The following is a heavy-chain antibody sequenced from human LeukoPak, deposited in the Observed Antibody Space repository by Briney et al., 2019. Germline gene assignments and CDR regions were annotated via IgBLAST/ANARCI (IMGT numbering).Heavy chain of an antibody. D-gene: IGHD2-2*01. CDR2: IYPGDSDT. Sequence: GESLKISCKGSGYSFTSYWIGWVRQMPGKGLEWMGIIYPGDSDTRYSPSFQGQVTISADKSISTAYLQWSSLKASDTAMYYCARRDCSSISCLLGTDAFDIWGQGTMVTVSS. J-gene: IGHJ3*02. CDR1: GYSFTSYW. V-gene: IGHV5-51*01. CDR3: ARRDCSSISCLLGTDAFDI.